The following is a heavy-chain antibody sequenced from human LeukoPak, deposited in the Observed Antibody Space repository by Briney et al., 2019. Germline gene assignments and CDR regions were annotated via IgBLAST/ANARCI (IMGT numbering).Heavy chain of an antibody. D-gene: IGHD3-10*01. Sequence: GGSLRLSCAASGFTFSDYWMSWVRQTPGKGLEWVANIKQDGSGKDYVDSVKGRFTISRDNAKNSLDLQMNSLRAEDTAVYYCVREGAGGSGSYLAFDIWGQGTMVTVSS. CDR3: VREGAGGSGSYLAFDI. J-gene: IGHJ3*02. V-gene: IGHV3-7*01. CDR2: IKQDGSGK. CDR1: GFTFSDYW.